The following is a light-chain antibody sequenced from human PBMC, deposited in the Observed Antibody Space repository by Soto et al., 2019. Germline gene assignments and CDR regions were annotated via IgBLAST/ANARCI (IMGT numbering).Light chain of an antibody. CDR2: EVS. V-gene: IGLV2-14*01. Sequence: QSALTQPASVSGSPGQSITISCTGTSSDVGGYNYVSWYQQHPGKAPKLMIYEVSNGPSGVSNRFSGSKSGNTASLTISGLQAEDEADYSCSSYTSSSTLVVFGGGTKLTVL. CDR1: SSDVGGYNY. CDR3: SSYTSSSTLVV. J-gene: IGLJ2*01.